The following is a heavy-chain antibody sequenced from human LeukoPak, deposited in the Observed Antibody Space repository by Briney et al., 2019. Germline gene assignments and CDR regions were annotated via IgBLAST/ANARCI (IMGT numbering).Heavy chain of an antibody. CDR3: AKRAAPHDY. J-gene: IGHJ4*02. V-gene: IGHV3-23*01. Sequence: GGSLRLSCVVSGVTFSNYAMSWVRQAPGKGLEWVSAISGSGGSTYYADSVKGRFTISRDNSKNTLYLQMNSLRAEDTAVYYCAKRAAPHDYWGQGTLVTVSS. CDR2: ISGSGGST. D-gene: IGHD6-13*01. CDR1: GVTFSNYA.